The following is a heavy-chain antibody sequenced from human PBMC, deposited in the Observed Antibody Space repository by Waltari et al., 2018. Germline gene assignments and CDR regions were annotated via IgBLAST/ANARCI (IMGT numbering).Heavy chain of an antibody. CDR1: GFTFSSYA. V-gene: IGHV3-23*04. Sequence: EVQLVESGGGLVQPGGSLRLSCAASGFTFSSYAMSWVRQAPGKGLEWVSAISGSGGSTYYADSVKGRFTISRDNSKNTLYLQMNSLRAEDTAVYYCAKSNTFSGSSGYLYYFDYWGQGTLVTVSS. CDR2: ISGSGGST. J-gene: IGHJ4*02. CDR3: AKSNTFSGSSGYLYYFDY. D-gene: IGHD3-22*01.